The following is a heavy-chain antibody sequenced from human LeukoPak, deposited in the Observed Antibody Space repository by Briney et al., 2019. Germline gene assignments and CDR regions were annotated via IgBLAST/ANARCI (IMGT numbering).Heavy chain of an antibody. CDR2: IYCDETT. Sequence: PSETLSLTCTVSGDSISTTIYYWGWIRQPPGRGLECIGSIYCDETTYYNPSLRSRATILLDTSKNQFSLKLSSVTAADTAVYYCTRIYPIIGHCNSTSCPASFDIWGQGTMVTVSS. D-gene: IGHD2-2*01. CDR3: TRIYPIIGHCNSTSCPASFDI. J-gene: IGHJ3*02. V-gene: IGHV4-39*07. CDR1: GDSISTTIYY.